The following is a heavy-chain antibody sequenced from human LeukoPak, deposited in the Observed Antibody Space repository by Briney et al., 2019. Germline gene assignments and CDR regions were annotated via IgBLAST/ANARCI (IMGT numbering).Heavy chain of an antibody. J-gene: IGHJ5*02. V-gene: IGHV4-39*07. CDR1: GVSISSSPYY. CDR3: AKGAGGFSYYNWFDP. D-gene: IGHD5-18*01. CDR2: IYYSGTT. Sequence: KASETLSLTCTVSGVSISSSPYYWGWIRQPPGKGLEWIGSIYYSGTTHYNPSLESRVTISVDTSKNQFSLKLASVTAADTAIYYCAKGAGGFSYYNWFDPWGQGTLVTVSS.